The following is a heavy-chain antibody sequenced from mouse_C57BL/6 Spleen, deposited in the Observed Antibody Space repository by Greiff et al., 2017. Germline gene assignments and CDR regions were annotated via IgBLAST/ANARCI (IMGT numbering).Heavy chain of an antibody. V-gene: IGHV14-3*01. D-gene: IGHD1-1*01. CDR3: SYYYGSSYGNFDY. CDR2: IDPANGNT. CDR1: GFNIKNTY. J-gene: IGHJ2*01. Sequence: EVQLQQSVAELVRPGASVKLSCTASGFNIKNTYMHWVKQRPEQGLEWIGRIDPANGNTKYAPKFQGKATITAYTSSNTAYLQLSSLTSEDTAIYYCSYYYGSSYGNFDYWGQGTTLSVSS.